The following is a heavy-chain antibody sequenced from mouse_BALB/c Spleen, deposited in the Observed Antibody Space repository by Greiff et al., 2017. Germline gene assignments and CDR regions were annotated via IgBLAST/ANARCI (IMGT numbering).Heavy chain of an antibody. Sequence: EVQLVESGGGLVQPGGSLKLSCAASGFTFSSYGMSWVRQTPDKRLELVATINSNGGSTYYPDSVKGRFTISRDNAKNTLYLQMSSLKSEDTAMYYCAREGFFPAMDYWGQGTSVTVSS. J-gene: IGHJ4*01. CDR1: GFTFSSYG. CDR2: INSNGGST. CDR3: AREGFFPAMDY. V-gene: IGHV5-6-3*01.